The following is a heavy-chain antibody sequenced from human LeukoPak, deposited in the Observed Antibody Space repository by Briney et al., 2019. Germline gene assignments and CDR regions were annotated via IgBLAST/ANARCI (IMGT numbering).Heavy chain of an antibody. CDR1: GFTFSSYG. V-gene: IGHV3-30*18. CDR2: ISYDGSNK. J-gene: IGHJ4*02. D-gene: IGHD4-11*01. Sequence: GGPLRLSCAASGFTFSSYGMLWVRQAPGKGLEWVAVISYDGSNKYYADSVKGRFTISRDNSKNTLYLQMNSLRAEDTAVYYCAKDRNNYDYFDYWGQGTLVTVSS. CDR3: AKDRNNYDYFDY.